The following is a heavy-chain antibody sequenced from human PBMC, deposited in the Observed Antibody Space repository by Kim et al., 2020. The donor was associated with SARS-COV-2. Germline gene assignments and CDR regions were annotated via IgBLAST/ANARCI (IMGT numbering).Heavy chain of an antibody. D-gene: IGHD3-10*01. CDR3: TRGTGITMIRGGWGTMDV. CDR1: GFTFGDYA. Sequence: GGSLRLSCTASGFTFGDYAMSWFRQAPGKGLEWVGFIRSKAYGGTTEYAASVKGRFTISRDDSKSIAYLQMNSLKTEDTAVYSCTRGTGITMIRGGWGTMDVWGQGTTVTVSS. CDR2: IRSKAYGGTT. J-gene: IGHJ6*02. V-gene: IGHV3-49*03.